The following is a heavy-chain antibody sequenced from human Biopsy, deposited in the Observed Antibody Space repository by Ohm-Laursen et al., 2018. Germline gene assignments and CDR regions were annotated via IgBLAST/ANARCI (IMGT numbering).Heavy chain of an antibody. CDR2: ISYDGSGE. CDR3: ASLGLVWFGELLSVPFGMDV. CDR1: GFTFTSYG. J-gene: IGHJ6*02. D-gene: IGHD3-10*01. V-gene: IGHV3-33*05. Sequence: SSLRLSCAASGFTFTSYGMHWVRQAPGKGLEWVAVISYDGSGEYYADSLQGRFTISRDNPKNSLYLQMNSLRAEDTAVYFCASLGLVWFGELLSVPFGMDVWGQGTTVTVSS.